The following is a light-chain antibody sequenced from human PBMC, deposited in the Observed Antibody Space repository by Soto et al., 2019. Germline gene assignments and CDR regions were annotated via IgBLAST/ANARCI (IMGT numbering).Light chain of an antibody. CDR2: GAS. J-gene: IGKJ4*01. Sequence: EIVMTQSPATLSVSPGERATLSCRASQSVSSNLAWYQQKPGQAPRLLIYGASTRATGIQARFSGSGSGTEFTLTISSLQSEDFAVYYCQQYNNFLTFGGGTKVDI. CDR1: QSVSSN. CDR3: QQYNNFLT. V-gene: IGKV3-15*01.